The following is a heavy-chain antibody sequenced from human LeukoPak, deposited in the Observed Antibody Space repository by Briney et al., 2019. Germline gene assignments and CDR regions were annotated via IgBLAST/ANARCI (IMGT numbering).Heavy chain of an antibody. D-gene: IGHD3-10*01. CDR2: ISTSSSYI. V-gene: IGHV3-21*01. CDR3: ARGRFGDHYMDV. J-gene: IGHJ6*03. CDR1: GLTFSSFG. Sequence: GGSLRLSCAASGLTFSSFGMNWVRQAPGKGLEWVSSISTSSSYIYYADSLKGRFAISRDNAKNSLYLQMNSLRAEDTAVYYCARGRFGDHYMDVWGKGTTVTISS.